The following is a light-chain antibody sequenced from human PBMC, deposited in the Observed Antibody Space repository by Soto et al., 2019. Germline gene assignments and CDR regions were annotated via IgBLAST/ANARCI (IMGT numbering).Light chain of an antibody. Sequence: QAVVTQEPSLTGSPGGTVTLTCGSSTGAVTSGHYPYWFQQKPGQAPRTLIYDTSNKHSWTPARFSGSLLGGKAALTLSGAQPEDEAEYYCLLSYSGAQAVFGGGTQLTVL. CDR2: DTS. J-gene: IGLJ2*01. V-gene: IGLV7-46*01. CDR3: LLSYSGAQAV. CDR1: TGAVTSGHY.